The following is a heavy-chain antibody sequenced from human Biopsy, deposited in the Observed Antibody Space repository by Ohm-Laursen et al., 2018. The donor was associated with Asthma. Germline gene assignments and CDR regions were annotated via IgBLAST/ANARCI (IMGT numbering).Heavy chain of an antibody. J-gene: IGHJ4*02. CDR2: IYSGGTS. CDR1: GFTVSRYH. V-gene: IGHV3-53*01. D-gene: IGHD6-19*01. CDR3: ARGDSSGWSHYYFDY. Sequence: SLRLSCSASGFTVSRYHMFWVRQAPGKGLEWVSVIYSGGTSHTADSVMGRFTISRDFSKNTLHLQMHSLRVEDTAVYYCARGDSSGWSHYYFDYWGQGTLVAVSS.